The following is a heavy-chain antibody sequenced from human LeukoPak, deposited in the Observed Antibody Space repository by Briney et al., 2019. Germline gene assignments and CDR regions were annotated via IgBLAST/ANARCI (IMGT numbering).Heavy chain of an antibody. CDR2: ITSSGTNI. CDR3: ARDGDSSGWTWSAFYYYYGMDV. V-gene: IGHV3-11*04. J-gene: IGHJ6*02. D-gene: IGHD6-19*01. CDR1: GFTFSDYY. Sequence: GGSLRLSCAASGFTFSDYYMSWIRQAPGKGLEWVSYITSSGTNIYYADSVKGRFTISRDNAKNSLYLQMNSLRAEDTAVYYCARDGDSSGWTWSAFYYYYGMDVWGQGTTVTVSS.